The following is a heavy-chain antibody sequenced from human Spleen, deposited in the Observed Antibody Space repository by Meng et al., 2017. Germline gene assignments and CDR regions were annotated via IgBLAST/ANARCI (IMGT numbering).Heavy chain of an antibody. Sequence: QVQLRQSAPGRMKLSQTLSPTCSISGDSVTSNSAAWNWLRQAPSRGLEWLGRTYYRSKWYNDYAVSVKSRITFNPDTSKNQFSLQLNSVTPEDTAVYYCARQEGAFDYWGQGILVTVSS. D-gene: IGHD3-16*01. J-gene: IGHJ4*02. CDR2: TYYRSKWYN. V-gene: IGHV6-1*01. CDR3: ARQEGAFDY. CDR1: GDSVTSNSAA.